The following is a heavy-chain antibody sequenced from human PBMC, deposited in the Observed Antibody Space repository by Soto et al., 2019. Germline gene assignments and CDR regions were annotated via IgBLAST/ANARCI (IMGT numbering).Heavy chain of an antibody. J-gene: IGHJ4*02. D-gene: IGHD6-19*01. CDR2: IWFDGSNE. CDR1: GFTFSNYG. V-gene: IGHV3-33*01. CDR3: AREGINSGWFLDS. Sequence: QVQLVESGGGVVQPGRSLRLSCAASGFTFSNYGMHWVRQAPGKGLEWVAAIWFDGSNEYYADSVKGRFTISRDNSKNMVDLQMNSLRAEDTAVYYCAREGINSGWFLDSWGQGTQVTVSS.